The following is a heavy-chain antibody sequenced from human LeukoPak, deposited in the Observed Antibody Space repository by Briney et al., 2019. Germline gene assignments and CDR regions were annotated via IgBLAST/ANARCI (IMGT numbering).Heavy chain of an antibody. CDR1: GGSISSSSYS. V-gene: IGHV4-61*02. Sequence: PSETLSLTCTVSGGSISSSSYSWSWIRQPAGKGLEWIGRIYISGSTNYNPSLKSRVTISVDTSKKQFSLKLSSVTAADTAVYYCASVLPGLYDSSGYYLIWGQGTLVTVSS. J-gene: IGHJ4*02. CDR3: ASVLPGLYDSSGYYLI. CDR2: IYISGST. D-gene: IGHD3-22*01.